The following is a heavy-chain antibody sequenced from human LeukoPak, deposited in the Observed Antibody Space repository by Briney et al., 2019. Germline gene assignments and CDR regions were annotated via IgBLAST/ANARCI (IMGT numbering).Heavy chain of an antibody. CDR2: ISGSGGST. V-gene: IGHV3-23*01. J-gene: IGHJ4*02. CDR1: GFTFSSYA. D-gene: IGHD2-2*01. CDR3: AKEKGYCSSTSCYYFDY. Sequence: GGSLRLSCAASGFTFSSYAMSWVRQAPGKGLEWVSAISGSGGSTYYADSVKGRFTISRDNSKNTLYLQMNSLRAEDTAVYYCAKEKGYCSSTSCYYFDYWGQGTLVTASS.